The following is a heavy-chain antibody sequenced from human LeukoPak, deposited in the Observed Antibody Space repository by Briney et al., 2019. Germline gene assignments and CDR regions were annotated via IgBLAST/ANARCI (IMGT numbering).Heavy chain of an antibody. V-gene: IGHV3-30*04. J-gene: IGHJ4*02. Sequence: PGGSLRLSCAASGFTFSSYAMHWVRQAPGKGLEWVAVISYDGSNKYYADSVKGRFTISRDNSKNTLYLQMNSLRAEDTAVYYCAKDGGAAAGNPVDYWGQGALVTVFS. CDR2: ISYDGSNK. D-gene: IGHD6-13*01. CDR1: GFTFSSYA. CDR3: AKDGGAAAGNPVDY.